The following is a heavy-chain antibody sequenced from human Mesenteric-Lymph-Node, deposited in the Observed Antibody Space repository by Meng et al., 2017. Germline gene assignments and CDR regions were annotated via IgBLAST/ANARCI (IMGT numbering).Heavy chain of an antibody. J-gene: IGHJ3*02. CDR3: SHVTYYYDSSGYYRPDAFDI. Sequence: GPTLVKPTQTLTLTCTFSGFSLSTSGVGVGWIRQPPGKSLEWLALIYWDDDKRYSPSLKRRLTITKDTYKSQVVLTRTNMDPVDKATYYCSHVTYYYDSSGYYRPDAFDIWGQGTMVTVSS. V-gene: IGHV2-5*02. CDR1: GFSLSTSGVG. CDR2: IYWDDDK. D-gene: IGHD3-22*01.